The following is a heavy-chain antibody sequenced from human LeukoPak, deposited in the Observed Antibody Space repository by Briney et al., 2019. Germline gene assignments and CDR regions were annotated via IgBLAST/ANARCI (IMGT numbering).Heavy chain of an antibody. CDR3: AFPPAVV. CDR1: GFTFSFYS. CDR2: ISSSSYYI. D-gene: IGHD2-2*01. V-gene: IGHV3-21*04. J-gene: IGHJ4*02. Sequence: GGSLRLSCAASGFTFSFYSMNGFRQAPGKGLQWVSSISSSSYYIYYADSLKGRFTISRDNAKNSLYLQMNSMRAEDTGVYYCAFPPAVVGGQGTLVTVSS.